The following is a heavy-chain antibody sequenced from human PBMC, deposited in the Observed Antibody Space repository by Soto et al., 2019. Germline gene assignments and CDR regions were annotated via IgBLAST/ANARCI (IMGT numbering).Heavy chain of an antibody. J-gene: IGHJ4*02. CDR3: ARGRRSTLIVPSYNDY. V-gene: IGHV4-34*01. CDR2: INHSGST. D-gene: IGHD3-22*01. CDR1: GGSFSGYY. Sequence: SETLSLTCAVYGGSFSGYYWSWIRQPPGKGLEWIGEINHSGSTNYNPSLKSRVTISVDTSKNQFSLKLSSVTAADTAVYYCARGRRSTLIVPSYNDYWGQGTLVTVSS.